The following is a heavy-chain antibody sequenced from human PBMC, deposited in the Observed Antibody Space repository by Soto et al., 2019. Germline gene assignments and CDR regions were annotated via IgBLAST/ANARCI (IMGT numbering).Heavy chain of an antibody. CDR3: ARDNSYALDV. V-gene: IGHV3-74*03. Sequence: XVFLRLSCVASDFTFSNRCMHGVRQVPGKGLVWVSHINSDGSSTTYADSVKGRFTISRDNAKKTVYLQMNSLRAEDTAVYFCARDNSYALDVCGQRTTVTVPS. CDR1: DFTFSNRC. J-gene: IGHJ6*02. CDR2: INSDGSST.